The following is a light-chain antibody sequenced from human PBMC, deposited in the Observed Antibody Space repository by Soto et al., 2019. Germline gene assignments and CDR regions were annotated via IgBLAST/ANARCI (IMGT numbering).Light chain of an antibody. CDR3: QQYNSPPT. Sequence: DIQMTQSPSTLSASVGDRVTITCRASQSISSWLAWYQQKPGKAPKLLIYKASSLESGVPSRFSGSGSGTEFTLTISSLQPDDFATYYCQQYNSPPTFGGGTKVEIK. J-gene: IGKJ4*01. V-gene: IGKV1-5*03. CDR1: QSISSW. CDR2: KAS.